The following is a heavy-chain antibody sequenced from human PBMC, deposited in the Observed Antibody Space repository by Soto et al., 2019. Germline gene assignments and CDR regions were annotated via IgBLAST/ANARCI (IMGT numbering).Heavy chain of an antibody. J-gene: IGHJ5*02. CDR2: ISNDGTGT. D-gene: IGHD3-22*01. Sequence: PGGSLRLSCEASGFSFTSFFMHWVRQGPGKGLEWVSRISNDGTGTTYADSVQGRFTVSRDNSKTTVYLQMNRLRPEDTAVYFCVRDQDSRGYSVFNLWGQGTQVTV. CDR1: GFSFTSFF. CDR3: VRDQDSRGYSVFNL. V-gene: IGHV3-74*01.